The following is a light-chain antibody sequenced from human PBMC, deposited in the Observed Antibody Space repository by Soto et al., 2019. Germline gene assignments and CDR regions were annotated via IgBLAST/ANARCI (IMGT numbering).Light chain of an antibody. CDR2: GAS. CDR1: QSVRSSY. Sequence: EIRLSQSSCTLSFSPREGSPPPSQASQSVRSSYLAWYQQQPGQAPRLLIHGASNRATGIPPRFGGSGSGTDFTLTISSLEPEDFAVYYCQQRSNWPITFGQGTRLEIK. V-gene: IGKV3-11*01. CDR3: QQRSNWPIT. J-gene: IGKJ5*01.